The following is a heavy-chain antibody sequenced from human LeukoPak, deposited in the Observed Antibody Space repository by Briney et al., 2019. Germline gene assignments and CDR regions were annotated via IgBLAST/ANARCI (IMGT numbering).Heavy chain of an antibody. D-gene: IGHD2-15*01. CDR1: GFTFSSYS. Sequence: GGSLRLSCAASGFTFSSYSMNWVRQAPGRGLEWVSYISSSSSTIYYADSVKGRFTISRDNAKNSLYLQMNSLRAEDTAVYYCARDRLGYCSGGSCFFDYWGQGTLVTVSS. CDR3: ARDRLGYCSGGSCFFDY. V-gene: IGHV3-48*01. J-gene: IGHJ4*02. CDR2: ISSSSSTI.